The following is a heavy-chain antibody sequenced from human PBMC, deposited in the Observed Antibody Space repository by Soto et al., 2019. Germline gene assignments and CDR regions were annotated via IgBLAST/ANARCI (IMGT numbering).Heavy chain of an antibody. CDR2: IIPIFGTA. CDR3: ARDRLPAAKLTGGWFDP. D-gene: IGHD2-2*01. J-gene: IGHJ5*02. V-gene: IGHV1-69*01. Sequence: QVQLVQSGAEVKKPGSSVKVSCKASGGTFSSYAISWVRQAPGQGLEWMGGIIPIFGTANYAQKFQGRVTMTADESTSTAYMELSSLRSEDTAVYYCARDRLPAAKLTGGWFDPWGQGTLVTVSS. CDR1: GGTFSSYA.